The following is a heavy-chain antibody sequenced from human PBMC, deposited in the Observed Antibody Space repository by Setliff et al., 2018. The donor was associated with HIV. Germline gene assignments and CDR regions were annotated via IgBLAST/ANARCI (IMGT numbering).Heavy chain of an antibody. Sequence: ASVKVSCKASGYTFTNYAMHWVRQAPGQRLEWMGWINAGNGDTKYSQKFQGRVTCTWDTSASTAYMELSSLRSEDTALYYCARGLRFLEWLSRDNWFDPWGQGTLVTVSS. CDR1: GYTFTNYA. J-gene: IGHJ5*02. CDR3: ARGLRFLEWLSRDNWFDP. CDR2: INAGNGDT. D-gene: IGHD3-3*01. V-gene: IGHV1-3*01.